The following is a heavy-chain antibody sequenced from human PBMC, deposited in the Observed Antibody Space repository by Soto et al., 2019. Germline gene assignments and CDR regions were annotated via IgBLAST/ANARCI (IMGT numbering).Heavy chain of an antibody. D-gene: IGHD3-16*01. Sequence: QLQLQESGPGLVKPSETLSLTCTVSGGSISSSSYYWGWIRQPPGKGLEWIGSIYYSGSTYYNPSLKSRVTISVDTSKNQFSLKLSSVTAADTAVYYCAGSYDYVWGSYHPPFDYWGQGTLVTVSS. CDR3: AGSYDYVWGSYHPPFDY. V-gene: IGHV4-39*01. CDR2: IYYSGST. J-gene: IGHJ4*02. CDR1: GGSISSSSYY.